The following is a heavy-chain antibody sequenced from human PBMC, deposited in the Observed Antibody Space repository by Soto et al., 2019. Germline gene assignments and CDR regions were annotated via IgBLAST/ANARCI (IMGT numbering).Heavy chain of an antibody. J-gene: IGHJ4*02. CDR3: ARDPRLEPPH. CDR2: ISSSSSYI. Sequence: GGSLRLSCAGSGFTFSSYSMNWVRQAPGKGLEWVSSISSSSSYIYYADSVKGRFTISRDNAKNSLYLQMNSLRAEDTAAYYCARDPRLEPPHWGQGTLVTVSS. CDR1: GFTFSSYS. V-gene: IGHV3-21*01. D-gene: IGHD1-1*01.